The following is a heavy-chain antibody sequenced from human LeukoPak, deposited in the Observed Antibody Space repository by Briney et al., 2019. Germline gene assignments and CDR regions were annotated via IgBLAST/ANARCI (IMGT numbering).Heavy chain of an antibody. CDR3: ARGRPNPDY. V-gene: IGHV4-34*01. CDR2: INHSGNT. J-gene: IGHJ4*02. Sequence: SETLSLTCAVYGGSFSGYYWSWIRQPPGKGLEWIGEINHSGNTNYNPSLKSRVTISVDTSKNQFSLKLSSVTAADTAVYYCARGRPNPDYWGQGTLVTVSS. CDR1: GGSFSGYY.